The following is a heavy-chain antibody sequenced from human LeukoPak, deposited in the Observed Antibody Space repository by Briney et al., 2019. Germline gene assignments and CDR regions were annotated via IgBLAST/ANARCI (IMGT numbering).Heavy chain of an antibody. Sequence: PGGSLRLSCAASGFTFSSYSMNWVRQAPGKGLEWVSSISSSSSYIYYADSVKGRFTISRDNAKNSLYLQMNSLRAGDTAVYYCARDAAAAPGAFDIWGQGTMMTVSS. V-gene: IGHV3-21*01. J-gene: IGHJ3*02. CDR1: GFTFSSYS. D-gene: IGHD6-13*01. CDR2: ISSSSSYI. CDR3: ARDAAAAPGAFDI.